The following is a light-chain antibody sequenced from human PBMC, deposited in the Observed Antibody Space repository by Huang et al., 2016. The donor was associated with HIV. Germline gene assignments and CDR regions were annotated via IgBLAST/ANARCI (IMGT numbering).Light chain of an antibody. CDR2: GAS. J-gene: IGKJ1*01. Sequence: DIQMTQSPSSLSASPGVRVTLSCRANQDIGKFLAWSQHKPGGVPRLLIYGASTLQSGVPSRFSGRGSGTDFTLTITSFQPDDVATYYCQRYDSAPRAFGQGTKVEI. V-gene: IGKV1-27*01. CDR1: QDIGKF. CDR3: QRYDSAPRA.